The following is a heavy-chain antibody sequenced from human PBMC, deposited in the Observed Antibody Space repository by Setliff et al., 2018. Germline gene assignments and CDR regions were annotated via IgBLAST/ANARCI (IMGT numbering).Heavy chain of an antibody. CDR3: ARGLAILTGIDC. Sequence: SETLSLTCAVYGGSFSGYYWSWIRQPPGKRLEWIGEIIHSGSTNYNPSLKSRVTISMDTSKNQFSLKVSSVTAADTAVYYCARGLAILTGIDCWGQGTLVTVSS. D-gene: IGHD3-9*01. J-gene: IGHJ4*02. V-gene: IGHV4-34*01. CDR1: GGSFSGYY. CDR2: IIHSGST.